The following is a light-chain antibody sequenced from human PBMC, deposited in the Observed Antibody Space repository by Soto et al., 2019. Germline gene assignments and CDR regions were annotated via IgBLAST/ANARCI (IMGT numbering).Light chain of an antibody. CDR3: QQFNSYPLT. J-gene: IGKJ4*01. Sequence: DIQLTQSPSFLSASVGDRVTITCRASQDISSSLAWYQQKPGKAPKIVIYAASTLQSGVPSRFSGGGSGTEFTLTISSLQPDDFGTYHCQQFNSYPLTFGGGTKVEIK. V-gene: IGKV1-9*01. CDR1: QDISSS. CDR2: AAS.